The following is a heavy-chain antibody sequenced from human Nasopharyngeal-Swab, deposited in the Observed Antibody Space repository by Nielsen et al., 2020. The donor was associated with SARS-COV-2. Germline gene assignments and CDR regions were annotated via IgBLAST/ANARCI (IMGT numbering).Heavy chain of an antibody. V-gene: IGHV4-34*01. D-gene: IGHD3-3*01. CDR2: INHSGST. Sequence: PGKGLEWIGEINHSGSTNYNPSLKSRVTISVDTSKNQFSLKLSSVTAADTAAYYCARGAPNYDLWSGYYYYYGMDVWGQGTTVTVS. CDR3: ARGAPNYDLWSGYYYYYGMDV. J-gene: IGHJ6*02.